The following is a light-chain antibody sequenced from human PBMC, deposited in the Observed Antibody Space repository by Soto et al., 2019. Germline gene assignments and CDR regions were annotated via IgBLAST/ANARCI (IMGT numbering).Light chain of an antibody. CDR1: SSDVGSYNL. CDR3: CSYAGSTTWV. J-gene: IGLJ3*02. CDR2: EGS. Sequence: QSALTQPASVSGSPGQSITISCTGTSSDVGSYNLVSWYQHHPGKAPKLMLYEGSERPSGVSNRFSGSKSGNTASLTISGLQSEDEADYYCCSYAGSTTWVFGGGTKLTVL. V-gene: IGLV2-23*01.